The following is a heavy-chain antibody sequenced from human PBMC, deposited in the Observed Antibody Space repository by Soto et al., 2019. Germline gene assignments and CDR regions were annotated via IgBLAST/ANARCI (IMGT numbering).Heavy chain of an antibody. V-gene: IGHV4-34*01. CDR3: ARGRNDVVWFGELYQ. Sequence: SXTLSLTCAVYGGSCSGYYWSCIRQPPWKGLEWIGEINHSGSTNYNPSLKSRVTISVDTSKNQFSLKLSSVTAADTAVYYCARGRNDVVWFGELYQWGQGTLVTVSS. D-gene: IGHD3-10*01. CDR1: GGSCSGYY. CDR2: INHSGST. J-gene: IGHJ4*02.